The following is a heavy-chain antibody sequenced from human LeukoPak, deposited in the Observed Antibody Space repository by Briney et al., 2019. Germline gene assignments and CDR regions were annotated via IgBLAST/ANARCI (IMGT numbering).Heavy chain of an antibody. J-gene: IGHJ4*02. Sequence: SETLSLTCTVSGGSISSYYWTWIRQPPGKGLEWIGYISYSGSTNYNPSLKSRITISLDTSKNQFSLKLTPVTAADTAVYYCARVYQSAEYYFDYWGQGNLVSVSS. V-gene: IGHV4-59*01. CDR1: GGSISSYY. CDR3: ARVYQSAEYYFDY. CDR2: ISYSGST. D-gene: IGHD2-2*01.